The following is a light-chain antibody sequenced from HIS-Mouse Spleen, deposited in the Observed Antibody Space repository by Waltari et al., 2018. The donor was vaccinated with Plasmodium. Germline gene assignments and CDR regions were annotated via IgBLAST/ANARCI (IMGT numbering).Light chain of an antibody. CDR1: QSLLHSNGYNY. Sequence: DIVMTQSPLSLPVTPGEPASISCRSSQSLLHSNGYNYLDWYLQKPGQSPQLLIYLGSNRASGVPDRFSGSGSGTDFTLKISSLQPDDFATYYCQQYNSYSYTFGQGTKLEIK. CDR3: QQYNSYSYT. J-gene: IGKJ2*01. V-gene: IGKV2-28*01. CDR2: LGS.